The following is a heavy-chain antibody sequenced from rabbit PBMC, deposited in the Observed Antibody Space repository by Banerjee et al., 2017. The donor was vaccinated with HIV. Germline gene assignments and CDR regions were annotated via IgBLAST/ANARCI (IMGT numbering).Heavy chain of an antibody. CDR3: ARGYWTDGLHL. Sequence: QEQLVESGGGLVQPEGSLTLTCTASGFTISSSYWICWVRQAPGKGLEWIGCIYTGSGSTYYASWAKGRFTISKTSSTTVTLQMTSLTAADTATYFCARGYWTDGLHLWGQGTLVTVS. V-gene: IGHV1S45*01. CDR2: IYTGSGST. CDR1: GFTISSSYW. D-gene: IGHD1-1*01. J-gene: IGHJ3*01.